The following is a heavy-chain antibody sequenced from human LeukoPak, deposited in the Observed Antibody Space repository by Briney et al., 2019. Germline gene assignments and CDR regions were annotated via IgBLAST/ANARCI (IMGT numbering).Heavy chain of an antibody. V-gene: IGHV3-23*01. J-gene: IGHJ4*02. D-gene: IGHD6-13*01. CDR2: ITAIDGRT. Sequence: GGSPRLPCVASGFTFSSTTMGRVRQAPGRGLEWVSSITAIDGRTYYADSVRGRFTISRDNSKNTVYLQLNSLRAGDTAIYYCTKDRRGPAAGTWYFDSWGQGTLVTVSS. CDR3: TKDRRGPAAGTWYFDS. CDR1: GFTFSSTT.